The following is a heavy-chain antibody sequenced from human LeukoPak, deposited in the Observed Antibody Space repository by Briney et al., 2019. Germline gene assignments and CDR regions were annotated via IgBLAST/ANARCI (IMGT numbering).Heavy chain of an antibody. CDR3: ARFSPARAFDY. Sequence: SETLSLTCTVSGGSISSSSYYWGWIRQPPGQGLEWIGSIYYSGSTYYNPSLKSRVTISVATSKYQLSLKPSTATAADTPYSACARFSPARAFDYWGQGTLVTVSS. D-gene: IGHD2/OR15-2a*01. V-gene: IGHV4-39*01. CDR1: GGSISSSSYY. J-gene: IGHJ4*02. CDR2: IYYSGST.